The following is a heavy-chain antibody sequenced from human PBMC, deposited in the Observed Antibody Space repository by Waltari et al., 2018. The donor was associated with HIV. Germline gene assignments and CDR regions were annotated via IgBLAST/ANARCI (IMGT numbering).Heavy chain of an antibody. V-gene: IGHV1-3*01. CDR3: ARDGFHSSSWYSGPNWFDP. CDR1: GYTFTSYA. J-gene: IGHJ5*02. Sequence: QVQLVQSGAEVKKPGASVKVSCKASGYTFTSYAMHWVRQAPGQRLEWMGWINAGNGNTKYSQKFQGRVTITRDTSASTAYMELSSLRSEDTAVYYCARDGFHSSSWYSGPNWFDPWGQGTLVTVSS. CDR2: INAGNGNT. D-gene: IGHD6-13*01.